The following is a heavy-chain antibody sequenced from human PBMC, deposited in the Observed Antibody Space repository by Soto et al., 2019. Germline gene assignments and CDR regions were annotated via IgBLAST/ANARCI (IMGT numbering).Heavy chain of an antibody. CDR1: GGTFSSYA. CDR3: ARDGSKLNAFDI. J-gene: IGHJ3*02. CDR2: IIPIFGTA. D-gene: IGHD1-7*01. V-gene: IGHV1-69*13. Sequence: SVKVSCKSSGGTFSSYAISWVRQAPGQGLEWMGGIIPIFGTANYAQKFQGRVTITADESTSTAYMELSSLRSEDTAVYYCARDGSKLNAFDIWGQGTMVTVSS.